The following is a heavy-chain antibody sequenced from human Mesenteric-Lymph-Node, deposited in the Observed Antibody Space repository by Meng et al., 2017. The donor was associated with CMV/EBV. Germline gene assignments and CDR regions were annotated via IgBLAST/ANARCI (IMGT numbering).Heavy chain of an antibody. D-gene: IGHD6-19*01. V-gene: IGHV3-7*01. CDR2: IKQDGSEK. Sequence: GESLKISCAASGFTFSSYWMTWVRQAPGKGLEWVANIKQDGSEKYYVDSMKGRFTISRDNAKNSLYLQMNSLRAEDTAVYYCARDPGSSGWYYFDYWGQGTLVTVSS. J-gene: IGHJ4*02. CDR1: GFTFSSYW. CDR3: ARDPGSSGWYYFDY.